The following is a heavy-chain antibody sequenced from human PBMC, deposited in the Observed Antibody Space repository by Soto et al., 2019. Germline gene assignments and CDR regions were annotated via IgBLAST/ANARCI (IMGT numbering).Heavy chain of an antibody. D-gene: IGHD3-22*01. J-gene: IGHJ4*01. CDR3: SIFRYYVDGSGYPGN. CDR2: ISSSGSYI. Sequence: GGSLRLSCAASRFTFSSYGMNWVRQTPGKGLEWVSSISSSGSYIYYADSVKGRFTISRDNAKNSLYLQMNSLRAEDTAVYYCSIFRYYVDGSGYPGNWGQGTLDTVSS. CDR1: RFTFSSYG. V-gene: IGHV3-21*01.